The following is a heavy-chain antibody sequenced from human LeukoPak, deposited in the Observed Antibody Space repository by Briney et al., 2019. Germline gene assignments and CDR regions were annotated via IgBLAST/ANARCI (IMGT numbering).Heavy chain of an antibody. CDR1: GYTLTELS. Sequence: GASVKVSCKVSGYTLTELSMHWVRQAPGQGLEWMGGFDPEDGETIYAQKFQGRVTMTEDTSTDTAYMELSSLRSEDTAVYYCATGSTYYDSSGSIVDYWGQGTLVTVSS. D-gene: IGHD3-22*01. CDR2: FDPEDGET. V-gene: IGHV1-24*01. J-gene: IGHJ4*02. CDR3: ATGSTYYDSSGSIVDY.